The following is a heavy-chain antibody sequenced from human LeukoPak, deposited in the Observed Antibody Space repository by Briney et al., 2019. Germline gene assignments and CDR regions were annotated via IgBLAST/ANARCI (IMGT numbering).Heavy chain of an antibody. D-gene: IGHD6-13*01. J-gene: IGHJ2*01. CDR1: GGSFSGYY. V-gene: IGHV4-34*01. CDR3: ARTGIAAAGTIWWYFDL. Sequence: SETLSLTCAVYGGSFSGYYWSWIRQPPGKGLEWIGEINHSGSTNYNPSLKSRVTISVDTSKNQFSLKLSSVTAADTAVYYCARTGIAAAGTIWWYFDLWGRGTLVTVSS. CDR2: INHSGST.